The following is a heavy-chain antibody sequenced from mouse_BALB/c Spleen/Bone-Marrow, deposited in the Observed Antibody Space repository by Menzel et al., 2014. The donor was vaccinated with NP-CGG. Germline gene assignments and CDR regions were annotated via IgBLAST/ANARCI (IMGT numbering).Heavy chain of an antibody. Sequence: QVQLQQSGAELAKPGASVKMSCKASGYTFTSYWMHWVKQRPGQGLEWIGYINPSNGYTEYNKKFKDKATLTADKSSSTAYMQLSRLTSVKSAVYYSAITTYYVMDYWGQGASVTVSS. CDR3: AITTYYVMDY. V-gene: IGHV1-7*01. J-gene: IGHJ4*01. CDR1: GYTFTSYW. D-gene: IGHD1-1*01. CDR2: INPSNGYT.